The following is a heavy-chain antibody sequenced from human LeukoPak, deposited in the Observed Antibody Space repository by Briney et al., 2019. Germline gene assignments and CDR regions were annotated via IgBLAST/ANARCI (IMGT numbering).Heavy chain of an antibody. D-gene: IGHD6-13*01. CDR3: ARGVRYSSSWYSSWGGERENWFDP. J-gene: IGHJ5*02. Sequence: PSETLSLTCAVYGGSFSGYYWSWIRQPPGKGLEWIGEINHSGSTNYNPSLKSRVTISVDTSKNQFSLKLSSVTAADTAVYYCARGVRYSSSWYSSWGGERENWFDPWGQGTLVTVSS. V-gene: IGHV4-34*01. CDR1: GGSFSGYY. CDR2: INHSGST.